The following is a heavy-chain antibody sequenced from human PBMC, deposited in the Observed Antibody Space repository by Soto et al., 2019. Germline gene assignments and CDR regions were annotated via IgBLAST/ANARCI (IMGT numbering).Heavy chain of an antibody. J-gene: IGHJ3*02. CDR1: GGSISSGGYS. V-gene: IGHV4-30-2*01. D-gene: IGHD4-17*01. Sequence: PSETLSLTCAVSGGSISSGGYSWSWIRQPPGKGLEWIGYIYHSGSTYYNPSLKSRVTISVDRSKNQFSLKLSSVTAADTAVYYCARGRGESAVTTVVSCAFDIWGQGTMVTVSS. CDR2: IYHSGST. CDR3: ARGRGESAVTTVVSCAFDI.